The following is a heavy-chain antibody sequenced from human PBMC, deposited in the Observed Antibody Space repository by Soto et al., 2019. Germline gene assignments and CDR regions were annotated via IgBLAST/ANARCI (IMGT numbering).Heavy chain of an antibody. Sequence: EVQLLESGGGLVQPGGSLRLSCAASGFTFSTYAMSWVRQAPGRGLEWVSAISASGGRTYYADSVKGRFTISRDNAKSTLYGQMNSLRAEDTAVYYCAKDRVGGTFEAFDIWGQGTMVTVSS. D-gene: IGHD1-26*01. CDR3: AKDRVGGTFEAFDI. V-gene: IGHV3-23*01. J-gene: IGHJ3*02. CDR1: GFTFSTYA. CDR2: ISASGGRT.